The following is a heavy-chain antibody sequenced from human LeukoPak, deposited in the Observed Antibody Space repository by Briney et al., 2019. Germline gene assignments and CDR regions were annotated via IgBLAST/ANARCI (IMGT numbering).Heavy chain of an antibody. CDR3: ANYYDSSGYYAGV. Sequence: GGSLRLSCVASGFTFDDYAMHWVRQAPGKGLEWVSGISWNSGSIGYADSVKGRFTISRDNAKNSLYLQMNSLRAEDTALYYCANYYDSSGYYAGVWGQGTTVTVSS. CDR2: ISWNSGSI. J-gene: IGHJ6*02. CDR1: GFTFDDYA. D-gene: IGHD3-22*01. V-gene: IGHV3-9*01.